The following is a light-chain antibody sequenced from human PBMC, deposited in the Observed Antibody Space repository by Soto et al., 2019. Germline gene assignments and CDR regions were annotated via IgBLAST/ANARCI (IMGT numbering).Light chain of an antibody. CDR1: QDISIY. V-gene: IGKV1-12*01. CDR2: DAS. Sequence: DLQMTQSPSSVSASVGDGVTVTCRASQDISIYLAWYQQKPGHTPRLLISDASSRASGIPDRFSGGGSGTEFTLTITSLQPEDFATYYCQQTNDFPLAFGQGTKVEIK. J-gene: IGKJ1*01. CDR3: QQTNDFPLA.